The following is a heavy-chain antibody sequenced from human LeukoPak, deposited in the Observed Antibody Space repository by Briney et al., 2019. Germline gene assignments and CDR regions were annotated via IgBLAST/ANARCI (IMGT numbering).Heavy chain of an antibody. D-gene: IGHD3-22*01. J-gene: IGHJ4*02. CDR3: AKGGGAYYSDSSTYSAPFEH. V-gene: IGHV3-66*01. CDR1: RFTVTSNY. CDR2: IYNGDNT. Sequence: GGSLRLSCAASRFTVTSNYMSWVRPAPGRGVEWGSVIYNGDNTNYADSVKGRFTISRDNSQNTLFLQMNSLRAEDTAVYYCAKGGGAYYSDSSTYSAPFEHWGQGTLVTVSS.